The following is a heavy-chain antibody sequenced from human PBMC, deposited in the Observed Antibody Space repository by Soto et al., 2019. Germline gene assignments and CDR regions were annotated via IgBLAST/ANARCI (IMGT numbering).Heavy chain of an antibody. V-gene: IGHV4-59*01. CDR3: AMGYTWNGNYHYYGMAF. CDR2: IYYSGST. CDR1: GGSISSYY. J-gene: IGHJ6*02. Sequence: SETLSLTCTVSGGSISSYYWSWIRQPPGKGLEWIGYIYYSGSTNYNPSLKSRVTISVDTSKNQFSLKLSSVTAADTAVYYCAMGYTWNGNYHYYGMAFRGQGTTVPVSS. D-gene: IGHD1-20*01.